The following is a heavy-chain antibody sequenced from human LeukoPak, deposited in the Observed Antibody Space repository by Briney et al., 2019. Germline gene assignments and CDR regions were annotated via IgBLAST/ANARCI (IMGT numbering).Heavy chain of an antibody. CDR2: MNPNSGNT. D-gene: IGHD6-13*01. Sequence: ASVKVSCKASGYTFTSYDINWVRQATGQGLEWMGWMNPNSGNTGYAQKFQGRVTMTRNTSISTAYMELSCLRSEDTAVYYCARGGSGSSWYGFYYYYMDVWGKGTTVTVSS. CDR1: GYTFTSYD. V-gene: IGHV1-8*01. CDR3: ARGGSGSSWYGFYYYYMDV. J-gene: IGHJ6*03.